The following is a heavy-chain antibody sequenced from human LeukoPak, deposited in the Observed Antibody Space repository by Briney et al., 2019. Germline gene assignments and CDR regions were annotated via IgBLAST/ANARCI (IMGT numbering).Heavy chain of an antibody. D-gene: IGHD6-13*01. CDR3: ARVYSDSSSWYAFDI. J-gene: IGHJ3*02. CDR2: ISGSGGST. V-gene: IGHV3-23*01. Sequence: GGSLRLSCAASGFTFSSYAMSWVRQAPGKGLEWVSAISGSGGSTYYADSVKGRFTISRDNAKNSLYLQMNSLRAEDTAVYYCARVYSDSSSWYAFDIWGQGTMVTVSS. CDR1: GFTFSSYA.